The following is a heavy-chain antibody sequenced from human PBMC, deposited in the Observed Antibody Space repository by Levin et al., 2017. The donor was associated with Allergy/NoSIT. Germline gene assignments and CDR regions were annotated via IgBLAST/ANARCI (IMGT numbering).Heavy chain of an antibody. Sequence: GESLKISCKASGYTFTGYYMHWVRQAPGQGLEWMGRINPNSGGTNYAQKFQGRVTMTRDTSISTAYMELSRLRSDDTAVYYCAREPDVLLWFRELFFFDYWGQGTLVTVSS. CDR2: INPNSGGT. D-gene: IGHD3-10*01. V-gene: IGHV1-2*06. CDR1: GYTFTGYY. J-gene: IGHJ4*02. CDR3: AREPDVLLWFRELFFFDY.